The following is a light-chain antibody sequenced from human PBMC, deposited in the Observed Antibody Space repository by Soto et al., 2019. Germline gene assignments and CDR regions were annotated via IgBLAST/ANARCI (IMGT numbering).Light chain of an antibody. CDR2: LGS. J-gene: IGKJ2*01. Sequence: DIVMTQSPLSLPVTPGEPASISCRSSQTLLHSNGYNYLDWYLQKPGQSPQLLFYLGSSRASGVPDRFSGSGSGTDFTLKISRVEAEDVGVYYCMQALQTPPALGQGTKLEIK. CDR3: MQALQTPPA. V-gene: IGKV2-28*01. CDR1: QTLLHSNGYNY.